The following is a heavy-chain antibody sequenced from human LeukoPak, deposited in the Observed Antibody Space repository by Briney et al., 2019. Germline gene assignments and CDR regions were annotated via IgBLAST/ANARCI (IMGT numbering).Heavy chain of an antibody. CDR1: GGSFSGYY. Sequence: PSETLCLTCAVYGGSFSGYYWSWIREPPGKGLEWIGEINHSGSANYNPSLKSRVTISVDTSKNQSSLKLSSLTAADTAVYYCARGGHYYGSGSYPPHYYYYGMDVWGQGTTVTVSS. CDR3: ARGGHYYGSGSYPPHYYYYGMDV. D-gene: IGHD3-10*01. J-gene: IGHJ6*02. CDR2: INHSGSA. V-gene: IGHV4-34*01.